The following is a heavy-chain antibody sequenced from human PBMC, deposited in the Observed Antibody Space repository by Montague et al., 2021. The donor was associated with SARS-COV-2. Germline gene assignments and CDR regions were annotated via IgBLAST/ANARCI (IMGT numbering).Heavy chain of an antibody. V-gene: IGHV4-34*01. D-gene: IGHD2-15*01. J-gene: IGHJ6*03. CDR1: GGSFSGYY. Sequence: SETLSLTCAVHGGSFSGYYWNWIRQPPGKGLEWMGEINHGGNTNYNPSLKNRLTISVDTSKNQFSLKLTSVAATDTAVYYCARLRDGVVPSPILGIGPYLTYYYMDVWGKGTTVTVSS. CDR3: ARLRDGVVPSPILGIGPYLTYYYMDV. CDR2: INHGGNT.